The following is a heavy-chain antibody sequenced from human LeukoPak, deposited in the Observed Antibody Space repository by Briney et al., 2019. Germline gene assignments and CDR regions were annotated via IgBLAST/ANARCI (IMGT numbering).Heavy chain of an antibody. D-gene: IGHD3-22*01. V-gene: IGHV3-48*03. CDR1: GFTFSSYE. J-gene: IGHJ5*02. CDR3: ARGLYYYDSSGYYVS. Sequence: GSLRLSCAASGFTFSSYEMNWVRQAPGKGLEWVSYISSSGSTIYYADSVKGRFTISRDNAKNSLYLQMNSLRAEDTAVYYCARGLYYYDSSGYYVSWGQGTLVTVSS. CDR2: ISSSGSTI.